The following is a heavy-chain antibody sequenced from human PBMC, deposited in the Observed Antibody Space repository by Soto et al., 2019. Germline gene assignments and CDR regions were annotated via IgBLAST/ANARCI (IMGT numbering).Heavy chain of an antibody. CDR2: IYQIGST. CDR1: ASSFSVYY. Sequence: PSECLSPTSVVYASSFSVYYRRCVRHAPRKGLGWIGEIYQIGSTHYNPSLKTRVTISVNMPKKQFSLKLGSVTAADTAVYYCARGGRQQLIPTPISYKIDYWGQGTLVTVS. J-gene: IGHJ4*02. CDR3: ARGGRQQLIPTPISYKIDY. D-gene: IGHD6-13*01. V-gene: IGHV4-34*01.